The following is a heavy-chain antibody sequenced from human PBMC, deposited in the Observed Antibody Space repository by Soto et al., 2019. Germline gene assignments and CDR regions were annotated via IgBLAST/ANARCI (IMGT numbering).Heavy chain of an antibody. CDR1: GGAISSYY. Sequence: SETLSLTCTVSGGAISSYYWSWIRQPPGKGLEWIGYIYYSGSTNYNPSLKSRVTISVDTSKNQFSLKLSSVTAADTAVYYCARDLGVNWFDPWGQGTLVTVSS. CDR3: ARDLGVNWFDP. CDR2: IYYSGST. V-gene: IGHV4-59*01. J-gene: IGHJ5*02.